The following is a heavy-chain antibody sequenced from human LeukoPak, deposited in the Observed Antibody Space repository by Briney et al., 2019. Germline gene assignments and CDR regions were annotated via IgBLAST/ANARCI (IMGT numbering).Heavy chain of an antibody. CDR1: GFTVSSNY. CDR2: ISGSGGST. D-gene: IGHD5-18*01. J-gene: IGHJ4*02. V-gene: IGHV3-23*01. CDR3: AKDREDTAMVTDY. Sequence: GGSLRLSCAASGFTVSSNYMSWVRQAPGKGLEWVSAISGSGGSTYYADSVKGRFTISRDNSKNTLYLQMNSLRAEDTAVYYCAKDREDTAMVTDYWGQGTLVTVSS.